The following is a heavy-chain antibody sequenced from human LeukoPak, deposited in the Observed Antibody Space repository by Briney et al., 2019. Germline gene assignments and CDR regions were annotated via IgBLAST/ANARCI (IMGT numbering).Heavy chain of an antibody. CDR3: ARGSRAPYGSGSYYTDY. Sequence: SETLSLTCTVSGGSISSSSYYWGWIRQPPGKGLEWIGSIYYSGSTYYNPSLKSRVTISVDTSKNQFSLKLSSVTAADTAVYYCARGSRAPYGSGSYYTDYWGQGTLVTVSS. CDR2: IYYSGST. J-gene: IGHJ4*02. V-gene: IGHV4-39*01. D-gene: IGHD3-10*01. CDR1: GGSISSSSYY.